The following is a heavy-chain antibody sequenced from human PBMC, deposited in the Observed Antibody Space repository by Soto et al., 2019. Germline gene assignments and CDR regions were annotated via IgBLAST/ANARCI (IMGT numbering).Heavy chain of an antibody. CDR1: GGSISRYY. V-gene: IGHV4-59*08. Sequence: SETLSLTCTVSGGSISRYYWSWIRQPPWKELEWIGYIYYGGSTNYNPSLKSRLTISVDTSKNQFSLKLRSVTAADTAVYYCARHRPRPTVFRDHYYHYAMDVWGQGTTVTVSS. CDR2: IYYGGST. J-gene: IGHJ6*02. D-gene: IGHD4-4*01. CDR3: ARHRPRPTVFRDHYYHYAMDV.